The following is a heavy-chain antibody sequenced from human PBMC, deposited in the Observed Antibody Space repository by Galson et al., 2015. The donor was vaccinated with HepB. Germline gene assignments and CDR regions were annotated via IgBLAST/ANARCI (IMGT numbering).Heavy chain of an antibody. CDR1: GFTFSDYA. D-gene: IGHD7-27*01. CDR3: ARAGLNWGYFDY. J-gene: IGHJ4*02. Sequence: SLRLSCAVSGFTFSDYAIHWVRQAPGKGLEWVAVISFDGSNKYYADSVKGRFTISRDNSKNTLYLQMNSLRAEDTSIYYCARAGLNWGYFDYWGQGTLVTVSS. V-gene: IGHV3-30-3*01. CDR2: ISFDGSNK.